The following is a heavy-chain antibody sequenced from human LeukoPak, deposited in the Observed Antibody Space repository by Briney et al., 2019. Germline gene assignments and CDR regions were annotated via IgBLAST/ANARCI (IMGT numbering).Heavy chain of an antibody. V-gene: IGHV4-39*01. J-gene: IGHJ4*02. CDR3: ARRGSSWSRAQEDY. Sequence: SETLSLTCTVSGGSISSSSYYWGWIRQPPGKGLEWIGSIYYSGSTYYNPSLKSRVTISVDTSKNQFSLKLSSVTAADTAVYYCARRGSSWSRAQEDYWGQGTLVTVSS. CDR2: IYYSGST. CDR1: GGSISSSSYY. D-gene: IGHD6-13*01.